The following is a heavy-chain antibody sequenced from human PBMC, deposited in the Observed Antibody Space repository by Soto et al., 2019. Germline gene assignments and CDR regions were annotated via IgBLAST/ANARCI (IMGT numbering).Heavy chain of an antibody. CDR3: ARDSRLSYYSSGYVDY. D-gene: IGHD3-22*01. J-gene: IGHJ4*02. CDR2: IYYSGST. Sequence: SETLSLTCTVSGGSISSGGYYWSWIRQHPGKGLEWIGYIYYSGSTYYNPSLKSRVTISVDTSKNQFSLKLSSVTAADTAVYYCARDSRLSYYSSGYVDYWGQGTLVTVSS. V-gene: IGHV4-31*03. CDR1: GGSISSGGYY.